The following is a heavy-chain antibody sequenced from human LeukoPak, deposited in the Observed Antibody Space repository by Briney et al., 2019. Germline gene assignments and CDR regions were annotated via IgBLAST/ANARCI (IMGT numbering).Heavy chain of an antibody. V-gene: IGHV3-11*06. D-gene: IGHD4-23*01. Sequence: GGSLRLSCAASGFTFSDYYMSWIRQAPGKGLEWVSYISSSSSYTNYADSVKGRFTISRDNAKNSLYLQMNSLRAEDTAVYYCARHSPWDYGGNSGEWFDPWGQGTLVTVSS. CDR1: GFTFSDYY. J-gene: IGHJ5*02. CDR3: ARHSPWDYGGNSGEWFDP. CDR2: ISSSSSYT.